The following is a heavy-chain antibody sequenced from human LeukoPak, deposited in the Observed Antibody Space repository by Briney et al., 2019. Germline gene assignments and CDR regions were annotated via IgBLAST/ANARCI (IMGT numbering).Heavy chain of an antibody. CDR1: GYSISSGYY. CDR2: IYHSGST. CDR3: ARSFSWRAGYFDY. V-gene: IGHV4-38-2*02. J-gene: IGHJ4*02. D-gene: IGHD6-13*01. Sequence: SETLSLTCTVSGYSISSGYYWGWIRQPPGKGLEWIGSIYHSGSTYYNPFLKSRVTISVDTSKNQFSLKLSSVTAADTAVYYCARSFSWRAGYFDYWGQGTLVTVSS.